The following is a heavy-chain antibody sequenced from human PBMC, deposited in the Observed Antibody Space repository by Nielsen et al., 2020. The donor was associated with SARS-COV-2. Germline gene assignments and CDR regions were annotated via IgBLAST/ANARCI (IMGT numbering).Heavy chain of an antibody. CDR2: IKQDGSEK. CDR3: ARARVRITIFGVVIVPYYFDY. J-gene: IGHJ4*02. Sequence: GGSLRLSCAASGFTFSSYWMSWVRQAPGKGLEWVANIKQDGSEKYYVDSVKGRFTISRDNAKNSLYLQMNSLRAEDTAVYYFARARVRITIFGVVIVPYYFDYWGQGTLVTVSS. CDR1: GFTFSSYW. D-gene: IGHD3-3*01. V-gene: IGHV3-7*03.